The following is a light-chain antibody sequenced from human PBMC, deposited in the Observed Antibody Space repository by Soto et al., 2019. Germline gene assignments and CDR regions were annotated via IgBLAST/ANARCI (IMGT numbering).Light chain of an antibody. V-gene: IGKV3-15*01. Sequence: EIVMTQSPATLSVSPGERATLSCRASESISNNLAWYQQKPGQAPKLLIYDVSTSATGIPDRFTGSGSGTEFTLTISSLQSEDFALYYCHQHTTWPRTFGQGTKLEIK. J-gene: IGKJ2*01. CDR1: ESISNN. CDR2: DVS. CDR3: HQHTTWPRT.